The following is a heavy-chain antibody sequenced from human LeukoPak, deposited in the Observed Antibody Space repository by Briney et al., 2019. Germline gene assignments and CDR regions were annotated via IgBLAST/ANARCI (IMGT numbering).Heavy chain of an antibody. CDR3: VKERDEYSSSSSDY. D-gene: IGHD6-6*01. V-gene: IGHV3-30*18. CDR2: ISYTGNTK. CDR1: GFTFSNYG. Sequence: GGSLRVSCAASGFTFSNYGMQWVRQAPGKGLDWVAVISYTGNTKYYVDSVKGRFTISRDNSKNTLYLQMNSLRAEDTAVYYCVKERDEYSSSSSDYWGQGTLVTVSS. J-gene: IGHJ4*02.